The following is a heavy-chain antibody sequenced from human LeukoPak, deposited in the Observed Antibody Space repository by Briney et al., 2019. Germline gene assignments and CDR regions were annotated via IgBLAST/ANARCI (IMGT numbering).Heavy chain of an antibody. Sequence: SETLSLTCTGSGGSISSYYWSWIRQPAGKGLEWIGRIYTSGSTNYNPSLKSRVTMSVDTSKNQFSLKLSSVTAADTAVYYCASLAVAGFIGYWGQGTLVTVSS. J-gene: IGHJ4*02. V-gene: IGHV4-4*07. D-gene: IGHD6-19*01. CDR2: IYTSGST. CDR1: GGSISSYY. CDR3: ASLAVAGFIGY.